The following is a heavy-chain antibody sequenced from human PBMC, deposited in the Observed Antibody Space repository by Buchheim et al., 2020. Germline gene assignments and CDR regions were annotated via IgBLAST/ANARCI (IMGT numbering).Heavy chain of an antibody. CDR3: ARVGVAGTTWGDRGMDV. CDR1: RFTFSTFA. Sequence: EVQLLESGGGLIQPGGSLRLSCAASRFTFSTFAMSWVRQAPGKGLEWVSIIRADDGSTYHADSVKGRFTISRDNSKNTVYLQMNTLTAEDTAVYYCARVGVAGTTWGDRGMDVWGQGTT. J-gene: IGHJ6*02. D-gene: IGHD1-1*01. CDR2: IRADDGST. V-gene: IGHV3-23*01.